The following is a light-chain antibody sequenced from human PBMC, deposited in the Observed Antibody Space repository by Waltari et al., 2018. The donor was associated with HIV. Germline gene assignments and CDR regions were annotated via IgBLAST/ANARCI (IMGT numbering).Light chain of an antibody. CDR1: HNIDNN. V-gene: IGKV3-15*01. J-gene: IGKJ1*01. CDR2: GPS. Sequence: DIVLTQSPATLSVSPGERASLSCTSSHNIDNNLAWYQQKPGQAPRHVIYGPSTRATGIPARFSGSGSVREFTLTISSLQAEDFAVYYCFHHQGWPRTFGPGTKVEVK. CDR3: FHHQGWPRT.